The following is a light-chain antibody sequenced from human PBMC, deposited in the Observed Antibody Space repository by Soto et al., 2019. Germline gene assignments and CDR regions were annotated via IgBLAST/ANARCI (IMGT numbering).Light chain of an antibody. CDR3: QQYNGT. CDR1: QSITNW. J-gene: IGKJ5*01. CDR2: KAS. V-gene: IGKV1-5*03. Sequence: DIQMTQSPSALSASVVERVTITCRASQSITNWLAWYQKKPGKAPKLLIYKASNLESGVPSGFSGSGSGTEFTLTISSLQPDDFATYYCQQYNGTFGQGTRLEIK.